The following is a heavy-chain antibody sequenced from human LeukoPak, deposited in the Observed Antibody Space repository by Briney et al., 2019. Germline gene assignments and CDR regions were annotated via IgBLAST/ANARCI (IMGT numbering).Heavy chain of an antibody. CDR3: ARIHLVGAREFDY. Sequence: PGGSLRLSCAASGFTFSSYWMSWVRQAPGKGLEWVANIKQDGSEKYYVDSVKGRFTISRDNAKNSLYLQMNSLRAEDTAVYYCARIHLVGAREFDYWGQGTLVTVSS. J-gene: IGHJ4*02. CDR2: IKQDGSEK. V-gene: IGHV3-7*01. D-gene: IGHD1-26*01. CDR1: GFTFSSYW.